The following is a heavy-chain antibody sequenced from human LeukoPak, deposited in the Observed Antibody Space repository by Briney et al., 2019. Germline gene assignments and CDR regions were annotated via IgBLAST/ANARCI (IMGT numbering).Heavy chain of an antibody. Sequence: GGSLRLSCAASGFTFEASAMSWVRQAPGKGLEWVALINGDGSTTTHADSVKGRFTISRDNAKNTAYLQMNSLRDEDTAVYFCARDYAGSPDYWGQGTLVTVSA. J-gene: IGHJ4*02. CDR3: ARDYAGSPDY. CDR2: INGDGSTT. CDR1: GFTFEASA. D-gene: IGHD3-10*01. V-gene: IGHV3-74*03.